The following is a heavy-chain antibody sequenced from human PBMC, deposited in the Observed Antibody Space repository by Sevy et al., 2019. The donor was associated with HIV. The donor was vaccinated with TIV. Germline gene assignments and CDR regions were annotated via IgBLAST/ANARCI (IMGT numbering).Heavy chain of an antibody. D-gene: IGHD2-2*02. J-gene: IGHJ6*02. V-gene: IGHV3-23*01. CDR2: ITGSGGST. CDR3: AKVGYCSSTSCYSIYYGMDV. CDR1: GFTFSRNA. Sequence: GGSLRLSCAASGFTFSRNAMSWVRQAPGNGLEWASGITGSGGSTYYADSVKGRFTISRDNSKNTLYLQMNSLRVEDTAVYYCAKVGYCSSTSCYSIYYGMDVWRQGTTVTVSS.